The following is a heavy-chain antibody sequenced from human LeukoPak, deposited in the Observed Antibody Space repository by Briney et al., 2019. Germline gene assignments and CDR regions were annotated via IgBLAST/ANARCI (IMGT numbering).Heavy chain of an antibody. CDR2: ISGSGGST. J-gene: IGHJ6*03. V-gene: IGHV3-23*01. CDR3: AKGGGNSRGDYYYYYMDV. CDR1: GFTFSSHD. D-gene: IGHD4-23*01. Sequence: GRSLRLSCAACGFTFSSHDMSCVRQASGKGLEWVSAISGSGGSTYYADSVKDRFTISRDNPKNTLYLQMNSLRAEDTAVYYCAKGGGNSRGDYYYYYMDVWGKGTTVTVSS.